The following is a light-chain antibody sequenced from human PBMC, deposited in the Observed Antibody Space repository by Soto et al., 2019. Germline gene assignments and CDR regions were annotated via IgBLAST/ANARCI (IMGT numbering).Light chain of an antibody. CDR1: HGIINY. J-gene: IGKJ3*01. CDR3: QQLFMYPHN. CDR2: GAS. V-gene: IGKV1-9*01. Sequence: IQLTQSPSSLSASVGDRVTITCRASHGIINYLAWYQQKHGKAPKLLIYGASTLQSGVPSSFGGSGSGTYVTLTFSSLQPEDLANYYFQQLFMYPHNFGPGTKVDIK.